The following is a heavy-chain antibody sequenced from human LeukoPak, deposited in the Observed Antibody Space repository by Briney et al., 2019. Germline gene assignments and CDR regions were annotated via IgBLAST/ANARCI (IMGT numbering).Heavy chain of an antibody. J-gene: IGHJ3*02. V-gene: IGHV4-59*01. D-gene: IGHD5-12*01. CDR2: IYYSGST. CDR3: AKDVAPDAFDI. CDR1: GGSISSYY. Sequence: SETLSLTCTVSGGSISSYYWSWIRQPPGKGLEWIGYIYYSGSTNYNPSLKSRVTISVDTSKNQFSLKLSSVTAADTAVYYCAKDVAPDAFDIWGQGTMVTVSS.